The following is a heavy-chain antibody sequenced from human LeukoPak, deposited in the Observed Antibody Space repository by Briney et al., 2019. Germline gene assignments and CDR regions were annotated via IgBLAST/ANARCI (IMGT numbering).Heavy chain of an antibody. Sequence: GGSLRLSCAASGFTFSSYSMNWVRQAPGKGLEWVSSISSSSSYIYYADSVKGRFTISRDNAKNSLYLQMNSLRAEDTAVYYSARDHDSSGYYRLDYWGQGTLVTVSS. CDR2: ISSSSSYI. CDR3: ARDHDSSGYYRLDY. J-gene: IGHJ4*02. D-gene: IGHD3-22*01. CDR1: GFTFSSYS. V-gene: IGHV3-21*01.